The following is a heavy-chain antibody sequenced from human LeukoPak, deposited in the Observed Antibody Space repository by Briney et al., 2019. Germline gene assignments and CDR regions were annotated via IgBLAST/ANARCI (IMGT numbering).Heavy chain of an antibody. CDR3: ASTATHGSFPFDY. CDR2: ISSSGSTI. Sequence: GGSLRLSCAASGFTFSDYYMSWIRQAPGKGLEWVSYISSSGSTIYYADSVKGRFTISRDNAKNSLYPQMNSLRAEDTAVYYCASTATHGSFPFDYWGQGTLVTVSS. CDR1: GFTFSDYY. D-gene: IGHD1-26*01. V-gene: IGHV3-11*04. J-gene: IGHJ4*02.